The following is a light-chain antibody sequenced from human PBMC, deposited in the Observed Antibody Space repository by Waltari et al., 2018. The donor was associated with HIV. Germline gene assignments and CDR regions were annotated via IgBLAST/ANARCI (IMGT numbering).Light chain of an antibody. J-gene: IGKJ1*01. CDR2: KAS. CDR3: QQYNSYSRA. Sequence: DIQMTQSPSTLSASVGDSAIITCRASQSISSWLGWYQQKPGKAPKLLIYKASTLKSGVASRFSGSGSGTEFTLTISSLQPDDFATYYCQQYNSYSRAFGQGTKVEI. V-gene: IGKV1-5*03. CDR1: QSISSW.